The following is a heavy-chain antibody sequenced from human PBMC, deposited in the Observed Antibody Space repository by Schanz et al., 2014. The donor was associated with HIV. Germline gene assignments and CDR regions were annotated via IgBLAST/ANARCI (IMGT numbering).Heavy chain of an antibody. J-gene: IGHJ4*02. CDR3: ARDRSAAVTASDY. CDR1: DYLFSRYG. D-gene: IGHD6-13*01. V-gene: IGHV1-18*01. CDR2: NNTSTGNV. Sequence: QVQLVQSGAEVKRPGASVKVSCKASDYLFSRYGISWVRQAPGQGIEWMGWNNTSTGNVDYSQNFQAGDPLTADTSTMAVYMELRSLSSDDTAVYYCARDRSAAVTASDYWGQGTLVTVSS.